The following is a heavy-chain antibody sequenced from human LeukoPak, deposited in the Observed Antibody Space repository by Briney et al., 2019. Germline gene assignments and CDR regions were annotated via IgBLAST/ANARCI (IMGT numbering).Heavy chain of an antibody. CDR3: AKDLNWNQIDY. J-gene: IGHJ4*02. CDR1: GFSFSVTW. Sequence: PGGSLRLSCEASGFSFSVTWMHWVRQAPGKGLVWVSRINPDGSTTDYADAVKGRFTISRDNAKNTVYLHMNSLRAEDTAVYYCAKDLNWNQIDYGGKGSLVTVSS. D-gene: IGHD1-20*01. V-gene: IGHV3-74*01. CDR2: INPDGSTT.